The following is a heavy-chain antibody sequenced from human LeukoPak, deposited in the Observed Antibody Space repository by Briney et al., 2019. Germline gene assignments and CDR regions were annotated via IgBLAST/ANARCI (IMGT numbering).Heavy chain of an antibody. CDR1: GFTFSSYS. CDR2: ISRDGSTK. CDR3: TRDRIPSTAYYGMDV. Sequence: PGRSLRLSCVASGFTFSSYSMHWVRQAPGKGLEWVAVISRDGSTKYYADSVKGRFTISRDNSEETLYLQMNSLRAEDTAVYYCTRDRIPSTAYYGMDVWGQGTTVAVSS. J-gene: IGHJ6*02. V-gene: IGHV3-30-3*01. D-gene: IGHD4-17*01.